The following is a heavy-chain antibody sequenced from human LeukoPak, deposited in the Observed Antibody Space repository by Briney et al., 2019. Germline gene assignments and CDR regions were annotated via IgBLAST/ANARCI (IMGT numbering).Heavy chain of an antibody. J-gene: IGHJ6*03. CDR2: ISSSSSYI. Sequence: PGGSLRLSCAASGFTFSSYIMNWVRQAPGKGLEWVSSISSSSSYIYYADSVKGRFTISRDNAKNSLYLQMNSLRAEDTAVYYCARASSSWYSYMDVWGKGTTVTISS. V-gene: IGHV3-21*01. CDR3: ARASSSWYSYMDV. D-gene: IGHD6-13*01. CDR1: GFTFSSYI.